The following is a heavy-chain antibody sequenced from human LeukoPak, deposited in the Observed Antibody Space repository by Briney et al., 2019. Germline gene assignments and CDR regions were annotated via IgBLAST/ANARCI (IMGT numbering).Heavy chain of an antibody. CDR3: ARETAWSGPI. CDR1: GGSIGSGDYY. D-gene: IGHD3-3*01. CDR2: IYSSGST. Sequence: SETLSLTCNVSGGSIGSGDYYWNWIRQPPGKGLEWIGYIYSSGSTYYNPSLKSRIIISVDTSKKQFSLTVSSVTAADTAVYYCARETAWSGPIWGQGTLVTVSS. J-gene: IGHJ4*02. V-gene: IGHV4-30-4*01.